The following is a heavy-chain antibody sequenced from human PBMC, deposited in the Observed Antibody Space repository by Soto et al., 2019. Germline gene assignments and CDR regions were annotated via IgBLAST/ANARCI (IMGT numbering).Heavy chain of an antibody. J-gene: IGHJ6*02. CDR3: ARQGVYYYGMDV. CDR1: GGSISSSSYY. V-gene: IGHV4-39*01. CDR2: IYYSGST. Sequence: PSETLSLTCTVSGGSISSSSYYWGWIRQLPGKGLEWIGSIYYSGSTYYNPSLKSRVTISVDTSKNQFSLKLSPVTVADTAVYYCARQGVYYYGMDVWGQGTTVTVSS.